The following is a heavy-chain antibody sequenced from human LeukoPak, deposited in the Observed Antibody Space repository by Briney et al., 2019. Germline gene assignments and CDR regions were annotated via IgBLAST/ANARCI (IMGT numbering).Heavy chain of an antibody. CDR1: GFTFSSYS. Sequence: GGSLRLSCAASGFTFSSYSMNWVRQAPGKGLEGVSSISSSSSYIYYADSVKGRFTISRDNAKNSLYLQMNSLRAEDTAVYYCARDQLPRTKPLDYWGQGTLVTVSS. J-gene: IGHJ4*02. CDR2: ISSSSSYI. V-gene: IGHV3-21*01. D-gene: IGHD1-14*01. CDR3: ARDQLPRTKPLDY.